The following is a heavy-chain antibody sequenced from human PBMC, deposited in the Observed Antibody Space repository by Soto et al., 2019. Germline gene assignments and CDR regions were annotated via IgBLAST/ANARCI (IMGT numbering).Heavy chain of an antibody. D-gene: IGHD4-17*01. J-gene: IGHJ5*02. V-gene: IGHV1-24*01. Sequence: ASVKVSCKASGYTFASYYMHWVRQAPGKGLEWMGGFDPEDGETIYAQKFQGRVTMTEDTSTDTAYMELSSLRSEDTAVYYCATVWYGDYDDNWFDPWGQGTLVTVSS. CDR2: FDPEDGET. CDR1: GYTFASYY. CDR3: ATVWYGDYDDNWFDP.